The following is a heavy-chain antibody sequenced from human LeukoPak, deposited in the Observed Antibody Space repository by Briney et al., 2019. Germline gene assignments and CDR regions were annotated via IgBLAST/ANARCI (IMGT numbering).Heavy chain of an antibody. D-gene: IGHD1-14*01. CDR3: AKISSSAEPNFDH. Sequence: GGSLRLPCAGSGFTFSTYAMQWVRQAPGKVLQWVAFIWPDGSKKYYADSVKGRFAISRENSNNPLYLQMNSLRPEDTGLYFCAKISSSAEPNFDHWGQGTRLTVSS. J-gene: IGHJ4*02. CDR2: IWPDGSKK. CDR1: GFTFSTYA. V-gene: IGHV3-30*02.